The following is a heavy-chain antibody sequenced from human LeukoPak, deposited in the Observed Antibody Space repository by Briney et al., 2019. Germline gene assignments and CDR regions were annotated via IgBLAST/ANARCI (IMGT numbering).Heavy chain of an antibody. CDR3: ARGGAHFDWLLTFDY. CDR2: IYTSGST. V-gene: IGHV4-61*02. J-gene: IGHJ4*02. D-gene: IGHD3-9*01. CDR1: GGSISSGSYY. Sequence: PSQTLSLTCTVSGGSISSGSYYWSWIRQPAGKGLEWIGRIYTSGSTNYNPSLKSRVTISVDTSKNQFSLKLSSVTAADTAVYYCARGGAHFDWLLTFDYWGQGTLVTVS.